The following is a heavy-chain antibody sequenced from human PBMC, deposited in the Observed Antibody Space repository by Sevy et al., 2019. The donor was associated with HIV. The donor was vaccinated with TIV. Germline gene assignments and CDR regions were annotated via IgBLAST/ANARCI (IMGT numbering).Heavy chain of an antibody. D-gene: IGHD3-16*02. CDR1: GGSFTGYF. V-gene: IGHV4-34*01. CDR3: ARGTQAKYIWGSYRYGGFDY. Sequence: SETLSLTCAVYGGSFTGYFWTWIRQPPGKGLEWLGEINHNEDTNYNPALKSRVTISLDMSRSQFSLQLTSVTAADTAVYYWARGTQAKYIWGSYRYGGFDYSGQGNLVTVSS. CDR2: INHNEDT. J-gene: IGHJ4*02.